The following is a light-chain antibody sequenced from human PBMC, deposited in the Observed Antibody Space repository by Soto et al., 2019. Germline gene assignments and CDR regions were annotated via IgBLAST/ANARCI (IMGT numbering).Light chain of an antibody. J-gene: IGKJ4*01. CDR3: QQYGSPPLT. CDR1: QTVSSDF. CDR2: GAS. Sequence: ENVLTQSPGTLSLSPGDRATLSCRASQTVSSDFLAWYKQQPGQAPRLLIYGASSRATGIPDRFSGSGSGTDFTLTISRLEPEDFALYYCQQYGSPPLTFGGGTKVEIK. V-gene: IGKV3-20*01.